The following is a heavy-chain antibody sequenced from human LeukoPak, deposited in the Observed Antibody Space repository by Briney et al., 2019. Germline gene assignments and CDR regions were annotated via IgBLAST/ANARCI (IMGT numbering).Heavy chain of an antibody. CDR1: GFSLSTSGVG. CDR2: IYWDDEK. CDR3: AHRGPGSYLGFAFDI. Sequence: SGPTLVKPTQTLTLTCTLSGFSLSTSGVGMAWIRQPPGKALEWLALIYWDDEKRYSPSLKRRLTITNDTYKNQVVLTMPNMDPVDTATYYCAHRGPGSYLGFAFDIWGQGTMVTVSS. D-gene: IGHD3-10*01. V-gene: IGHV2-5*02. J-gene: IGHJ3*02.